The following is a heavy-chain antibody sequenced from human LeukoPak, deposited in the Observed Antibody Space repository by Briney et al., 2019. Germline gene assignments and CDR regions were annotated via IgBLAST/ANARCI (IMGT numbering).Heavy chain of an antibody. D-gene: IGHD5-12*01. Sequence: ASVKVSCKASGYTFTSYYMHWVRQARGQGLEWMGIINPSGGSTSYAQKFQGRVTMTRDTSTSTVYMELSSLRSADTAVYYCARGRSGYSGYGPVVYWGQGTLVTVSS. J-gene: IGHJ4*02. CDR2: INPSGGST. CDR3: ARGRSGYSGYGPVVY. V-gene: IGHV1-46*01. CDR1: GYTFTSYY.